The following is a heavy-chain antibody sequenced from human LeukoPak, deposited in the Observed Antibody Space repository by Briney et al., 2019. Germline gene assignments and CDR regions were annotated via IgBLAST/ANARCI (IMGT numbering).Heavy chain of an antibody. CDR1: GGTFSSYA. Sequence: ASVKVSCKASGGTFSSYAISWVRQAPGQGLEWMGGIIPIFGTANYAQKFQGRVTITADESTSTAYMELSSLRSEDTAVYHCARGYCSSTSCYTPSDPWGQGTLVTVSS. J-gene: IGHJ5*02. D-gene: IGHD2-2*02. CDR3: ARGYCSSTSCYTPSDP. V-gene: IGHV1-69*01. CDR2: IIPIFGTA.